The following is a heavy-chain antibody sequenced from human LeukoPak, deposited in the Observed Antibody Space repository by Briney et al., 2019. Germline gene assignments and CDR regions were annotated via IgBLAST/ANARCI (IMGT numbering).Heavy chain of an antibody. V-gene: IGHV3-11*03. CDR3: ARYYGSGSSAYFDY. CDR2: ISSSSSYT. Sequence: GGSLRLSCAASGFTFSDYYMSWIRQAPGKGLEWVSYISSSSSYTNYADSVKGRFTISRDNAKNSLYLQMNSLRAEDAAVYYCARYYGSGSSAYFDYWGQGTLVTASS. J-gene: IGHJ4*02. D-gene: IGHD3-10*01. CDR1: GFTFSDYY.